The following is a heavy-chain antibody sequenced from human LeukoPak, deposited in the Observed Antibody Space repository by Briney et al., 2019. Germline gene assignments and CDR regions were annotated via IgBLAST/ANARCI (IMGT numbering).Heavy chain of an antibody. Sequence: SETLSLTCTVSGYSISSGYYWGWIRQPPGKGLEWIGSIYHSGSTYYNPSLKNRVTISVDTSKNQSSLKLSSVTAADTAVYYCARDARAAAPLDYWGQGTLVTVSS. CDR3: ARDARAAAPLDY. CDR1: GYSISSGYY. V-gene: IGHV4-38-2*02. D-gene: IGHD2-15*01. CDR2: IYHSGST. J-gene: IGHJ4*02.